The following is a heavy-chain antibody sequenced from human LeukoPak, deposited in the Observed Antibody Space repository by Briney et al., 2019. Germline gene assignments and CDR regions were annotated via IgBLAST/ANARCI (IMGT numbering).Heavy chain of an antibody. V-gene: IGHV4-59*01. Sequence: KPSETLSLTCTVSGGSISSYYWSWIRQPPGKGLEWIGYIYYSGGTNYNPSLKSRVTISVDTSKNQFSLKLSSVTAADTAVYYCARGISTVTEYYFDYWGQGTLVTVSS. CDR2: IYYSGGT. CDR1: GGSISSYY. D-gene: IGHD4-17*01. J-gene: IGHJ4*02. CDR3: ARGISTVTEYYFDY.